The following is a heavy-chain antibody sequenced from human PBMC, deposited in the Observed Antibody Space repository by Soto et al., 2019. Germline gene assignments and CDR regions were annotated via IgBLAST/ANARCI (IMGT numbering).Heavy chain of an antibody. CDR3: AHTNYYGPWFFDS. J-gene: IGHJ4*02. CDR1: ITTGVG. D-gene: IGHD3-10*01. CDR2: IYWDADK. V-gene: IGHV2-5*02. Sequence: ITTGVGVGWIRQPPGEALEWLALIYWDADKRYNPSLKSRLTITKDTSKNQVVLTLSNMDPVDTATYCCAHTNYYGPWFFDSWGQGTLVTVSS.